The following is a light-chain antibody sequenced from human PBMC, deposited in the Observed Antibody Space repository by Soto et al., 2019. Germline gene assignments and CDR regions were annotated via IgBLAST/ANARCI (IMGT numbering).Light chain of an antibody. CDR2: IHSDGSH. Sequence: QLVLTQSPSASASLGASVKITCTLSSGHSSYAIAWHQQQPEKGPPYLMKIHSDGSHRKGVGIPDRFSGSSYGAERYLTISSPQDEDEDDYYCQTWGTGIHVVFGGGTKLTVL. J-gene: IGLJ2*01. V-gene: IGLV4-69*01. CDR1: SGHSSYA. CDR3: QTWGTGIHVV.